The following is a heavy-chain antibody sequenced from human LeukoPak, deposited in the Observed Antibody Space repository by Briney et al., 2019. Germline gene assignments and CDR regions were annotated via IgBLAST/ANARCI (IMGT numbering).Heavy chain of an antibody. CDR1: GGYIRSYY. CDR3: ARVYYSSSYDYRYFDL. D-gene: IGHD6-13*01. V-gene: IGHV4-59*01. Sequence: SETLSLTCTVSGGYIRSYYWSWIRQPPGKGLEWIGYIYYSGSTNYNPSLKSRVTISVDTSKKQLSLKLSSVTAADTAVYYCARVYYSSSYDYRYFDLWGRGTLVTVSS. CDR2: IYYSGST. J-gene: IGHJ2*01.